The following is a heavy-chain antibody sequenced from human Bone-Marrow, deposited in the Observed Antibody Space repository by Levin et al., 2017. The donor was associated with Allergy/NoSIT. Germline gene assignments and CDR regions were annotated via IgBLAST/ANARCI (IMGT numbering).Heavy chain of an antibody. V-gene: IGHV3-9*01. CDR3: AKDRGANVGDYTFFNF. D-gene: IGHD4-17*01. J-gene: IGHJ4*01. CDR2: ISWNSASP. CDR1: GFKFDDFA. Sequence: GGSLRLSCAASGFKFDDFAMHWVRQIPGKGLEWVSGISWNSASPAYADSVKGRFTISRDSARNSLYLQMNSLRAEDTAFYYCAKDRGANVGDYTFFNFWGHGTLVTVSS.